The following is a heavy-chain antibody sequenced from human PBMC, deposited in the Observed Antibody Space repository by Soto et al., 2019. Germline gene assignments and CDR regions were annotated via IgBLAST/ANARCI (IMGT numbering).Heavy chain of an antibody. V-gene: IGHV5-51*01. CDR3: AFSTVLRDDAFDI. J-gene: IGHJ3*02. Sequence: GESLKISCKTSGYSFPSYWIAWVRQMPGKGLEWMGIIFLNDSDTRYSPSFQGQVTISADKSISTAYLQWSSLKASDTAMYYCAFSTVLRDDAFDIWGQGTMVTVSS. CDR2: IFLNDSDT. CDR1: GYSFPSYW. D-gene: IGHD4-17*01.